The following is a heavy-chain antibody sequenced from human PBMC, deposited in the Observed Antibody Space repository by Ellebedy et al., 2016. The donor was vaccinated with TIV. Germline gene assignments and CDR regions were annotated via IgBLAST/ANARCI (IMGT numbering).Heavy chain of an antibody. Sequence: SVKVSXXASGGTFSTYVITWVRQAPGQGLEWMGRIIPLFDIPIYAQSFQGRVTITADRSTNTAYLELTSLRSEDTAVYYCARPSDVIERYDAFDIWGHGTMVTVSS. J-gene: IGHJ3*02. V-gene: IGHV1-69*04. CDR1: GGTFSTYV. CDR2: IIPLFDIP. D-gene: IGHD3-22*01. CDR3: ARPSDVIERYDAFDI.